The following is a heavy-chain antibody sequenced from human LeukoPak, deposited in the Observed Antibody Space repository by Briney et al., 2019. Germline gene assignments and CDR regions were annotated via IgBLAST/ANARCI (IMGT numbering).Heavy chain of an antibody. CDR2: IQTSGST. CDR3: ARLVNKLAAATYYFDY. D-gene: IGHD6-13*01. Sequence: SETLSLTCTVSGGSISSYYWSWIRQPAGRGLEWIGRIQTSGSTNYNPSLKSRVTISVDTSKNQFSLKLSSVTAADTAVYYCARLVNKLAAATYYFDYWGQGTLVTVSS. J-gene: IGHJ4*02. V-gene: IGHV4-4*07. CDR1: GGSISSYY.